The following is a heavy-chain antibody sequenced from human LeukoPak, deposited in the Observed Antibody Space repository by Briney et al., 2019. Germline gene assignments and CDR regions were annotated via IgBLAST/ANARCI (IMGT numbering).Heavy chain of an antibody. J-gene: IGHJ4*02. CDR2: IHYSGST. D-gene: IGHD3-22*01. CDR1: GGSISNYY. CDR3: ARGGGYQDY. Sequence: SETLSLTCTVSGGSISNYYWSWIRQPPGKGLEWIGYIHYSGSTNYNPSLKSRVTISVDTSKNQFSLMLSSVTAADTAVYYCARGGGYQDYWGQGTLVTVSS. V-gene: IGHV4-59*08.